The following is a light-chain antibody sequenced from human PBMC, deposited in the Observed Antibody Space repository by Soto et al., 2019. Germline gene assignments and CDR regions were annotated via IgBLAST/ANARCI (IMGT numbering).Light chain of an antibody. CDR1: QSVSSSY. CDR3: QQFSSYPLT. V-gene: IGKV3-20*01. CDR2: SES. J-gene: IGKJ4*01. Sequence: DIVLTQSPGTLSLSPGDSATLSCRASQSVSSSYLAWYRQKTGQAPRFLIYSESSRATGIPDRLSGGGSGTDFTLTISRLEPEDFAVYYCQQFSSYPLTFGGGTKVDIK.